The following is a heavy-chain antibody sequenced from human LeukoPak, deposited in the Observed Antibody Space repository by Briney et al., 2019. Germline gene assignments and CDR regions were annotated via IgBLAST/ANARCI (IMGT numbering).Heavy chain of an antibody. J-gene: IGHJ4*02. Sequence: PGGSLRLSCAASGFTFSSYSMNWVRQAPGKGLEWVSSISSSSSYIYYADSVKGRFTISRDNAKNSLYLQMNSLRAEDTAVYYCARDKNGSSGWYSFFDYWGQGTLITVSS. D-gene: IGHD6-19*01. CDR2: ISSSSSYI. CDR1: GFTFSSYS. V-gene: IGHV3-21*01. CDR3: ARDKNGSSGWYSFFDY.